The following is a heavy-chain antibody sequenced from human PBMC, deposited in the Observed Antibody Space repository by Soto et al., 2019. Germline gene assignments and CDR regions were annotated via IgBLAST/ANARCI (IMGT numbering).Heavy chain of an antibody. CDR2: IHHSGST. CDR3: ARDSVMYTSSWRTVDY. CDR1: GVSISTNNW. D-gene: IGHD6-13*01. Sequence: QVQLQESGPGLVKPSGTLSLTCAVSGVSISTNNWWSWVRQPPGKGLEWIGEIHHSGSTNYNPSLTSRVTLSVDKSKNQFSLNLSSVTAADTAVYYCARDSVMYTSSWRTVDYWGQGTLVTVSS. J-gene: IGHJ4*02. V-gene: IGHV4-4*02.